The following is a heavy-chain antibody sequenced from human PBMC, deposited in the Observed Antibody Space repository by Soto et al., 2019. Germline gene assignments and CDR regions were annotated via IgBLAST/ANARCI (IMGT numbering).Heavy chain of an antibody. Sequence: EVQLLESGGGLVQPGGSLRLSCAASGFTFSSYAMSWVRQAPGKGLEWVSAISCSGGSTYYADSVKGRFTISRDNSKNALYLQMNSLRAEDTAVYYCAKDRRGYCGGDCPIDYWGQGTLVTVSS. CDR1: GFTFSSYA. D-gene: IGHD2-21*02. CDR3: AKDRRGYCGGDCPIDY. V-gene: IGHV3-23*01. CDR2: ISCSGGST. J-gene: IGHJ4*02.